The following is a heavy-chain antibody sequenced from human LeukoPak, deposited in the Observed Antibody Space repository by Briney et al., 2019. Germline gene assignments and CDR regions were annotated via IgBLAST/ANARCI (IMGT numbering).Heavy chain of an antibody. D-gene: IGHD2-2*02. V-gene: IGHV1-69*01. CDR1: GGSFNSHV. J-gene: IGHJ5*02. CDR3: ARVAGGRYCSSTSCYMRGWFDP. CDR2: IIPIFGTA. Sequence: GSSVKVSCKTSGGSFNSHVFSWVRQAPGQGVEWMGGIIPIFGTAKYAQKFQGRVTITADESTSTAYMELSSLRSEDTAVYYCARVAGGRYCSSTSCYMRGWFDPWGQGTLVTVSS.